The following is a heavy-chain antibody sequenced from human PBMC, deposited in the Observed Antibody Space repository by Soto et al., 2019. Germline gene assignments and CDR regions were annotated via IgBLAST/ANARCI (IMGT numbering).Heavy chain of an antibody. CDR3: GRDVGNYYDGSPSGQFDF. V-gene: IGHV4-4*02. CDR2: IYHSGNT. D-gene: IGHD3-22*01. J-gene: IGHJ4*02. CDR1: GVSISTTHW. Sequence: QVQLQESGPGLVKPSGTLSLTCAVSGVSISTTHWWSWVRQPPGKGLEWIGEIYHSGNTFYNPSLKSRVTISVDKAKNHFSLELNSVTAADTAVYYCGRDVGNYYDGSPSGQFDFWGQGTLVTVS.